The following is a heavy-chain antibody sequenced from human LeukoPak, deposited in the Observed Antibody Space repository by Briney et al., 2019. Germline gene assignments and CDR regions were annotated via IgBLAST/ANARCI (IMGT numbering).Heavy chain of an antibody. CDR2: INHSGST. V-gene: IGHV4-34*01. CDR1: GGSFSGYY. Sequence: SETLSLTCAVYGGSFSGYYWSWIRQPPGKGLEWIGEINHSGSTNYNPSLKSRVTISADTSKNQFSLKLSSVTAADTAVYYCARVYYYGSGSGDFDYWGQGTLVTVSS. D-gene: IGHD3-10*01. CDR3: ARVYYYGSGSGDFDY. J-gene: IGHJ4*02.